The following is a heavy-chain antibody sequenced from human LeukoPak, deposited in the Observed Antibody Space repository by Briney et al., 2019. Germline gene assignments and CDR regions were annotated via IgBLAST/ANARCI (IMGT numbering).Heavy chain of an antibody. CDR3: AKAGSGWYAPY. J-gene: IGHJ4*02. V-gene: IGHV3-7*01. CDR1: GFTFSTYW. D-gene: IGHD6-19*01. CDR2: IRQDGSKI. Sequence: PGGSLRLSFAASGFTFSTYWMSWVRQAPGKGLEWVANIRQDGSKIYYVDSVKGRFTISRDNAKNSLYLQMNNLRAEDTAVYYCAKAGSGWYAPYWGQGTLVTVSS.